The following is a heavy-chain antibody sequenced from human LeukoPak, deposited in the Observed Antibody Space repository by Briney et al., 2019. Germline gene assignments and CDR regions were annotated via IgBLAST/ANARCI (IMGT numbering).Heavy chain of an antibody. CDR3: ARDHLSYDYVWGSYRDNWYFDL. Sequence: QAGGSLRLSCAASGFTFSSYWMHWVRQAPGKGLVWVSRINSDGSSTSYADSVKGRFTISRDNAKNTLYLQMNSLRAEDTAVYYRARDHLSYDYVWGSYRDNWYFDLWGRGTLVTVSS. CDR1: GFTFSSYW. V-gene: IGHV3-74*01. CDR2: INSDGSST. D-gene: IGHD3-16*02. J-gene: IGHJ2*01.